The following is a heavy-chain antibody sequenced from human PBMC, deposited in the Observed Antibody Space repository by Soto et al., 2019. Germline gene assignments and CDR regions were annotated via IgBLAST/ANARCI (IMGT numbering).Heavy chain of an antibody. V-gene: IGHV4-39*01. CDR3: ARLETTVKNWFDP. CDR2: IYYSGST. CDR1: GGSISSSSYY. Sequence: SETLSLTCTVSGGSISSSSYYWGWIRQPPGKGLEWIGSIYYSGSTYYNPSLKSRVTISVDTSKNQFSLKLSSVTSADTAVYYCARLETTVKNWFDPWGQGTLVTVSS. J-gene: IGHJ5*02. D-gene: IGHD4-17*01.